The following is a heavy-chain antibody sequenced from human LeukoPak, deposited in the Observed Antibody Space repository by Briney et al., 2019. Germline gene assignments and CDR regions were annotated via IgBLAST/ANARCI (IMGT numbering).Heavy chain of an antibody. CDR1: GFTVSSNY. D-gene: IGHD6-19*01. J-gene: IGHJ3*02. V-gene: IGHV3-66*02. CDR2: IYSGGST. Sequence: PGGSLRLSCAASGFTVSSNYTSWVRQAPGKGLEWVSVIYSGGSTYYADSVKGRFTISRDNSKNTLYLQMNSLRAEDTAVYYCARGLGIAVADIGEAFDIWGQGTMVTASS. CDR3: ARGLGIAVADIGEAFDI.